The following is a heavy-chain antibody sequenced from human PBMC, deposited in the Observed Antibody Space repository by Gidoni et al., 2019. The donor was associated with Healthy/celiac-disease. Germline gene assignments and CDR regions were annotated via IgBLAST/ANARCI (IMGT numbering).Heavy chain of an antibody. D-gene: IGHD3-22*01. CDR3: AKDRNLKYDSSGYSRPGYYYYGMDV. CDR2: ISWNSGSI. J-gene: IGHJ6*02. V-gene: IGHV3-9*01. Sequence: EVQLVESGGGLVQPGRSLRLSCASSGFTFDDYAMHWVRQAPGKGLEWVSGISWNSGSIGYADSVKGRFTISRDNAKNSLYLQMNSLRAEDTALYYCAKDRNLKYDSSGYSRPGYYYYGMDVWGQGTTVTVSS. CDR1: GFTFDDYA.